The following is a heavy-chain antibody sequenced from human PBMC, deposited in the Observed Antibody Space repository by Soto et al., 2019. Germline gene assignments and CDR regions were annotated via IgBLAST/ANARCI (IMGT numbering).Heavy chain of an antibody. Sequence: GXSVKVSCKASGSTFTRYGISWVRQAPGQGREWMGWITDXNGNKXYAQKLKGTVXXTTDTYTXXDYMALRSMRSDHTAVYYCARDDCISTSCNVSYWGQETLVTASS. CDR2: ITDXNGNK. CDR3: ARDDCISTSCNVSY. CDR1: GSTFTRYG. D-gene: IGHD2-2*01. J-gene: IGHJ4*02. V-gene: IGHV1-18*01.